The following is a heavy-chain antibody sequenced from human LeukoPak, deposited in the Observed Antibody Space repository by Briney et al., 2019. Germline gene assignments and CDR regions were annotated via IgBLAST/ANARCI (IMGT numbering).Heavy chain of an antibody. Sequence: SGGSLRLSCAASGFTFSSYGMTWVRQAPGKGLVWVSRINSDGSDTTYADSVKGRFTISRDNAKNTLYLQMDSLRAEDTAVYYCARDQATVTTPTYWYFDLWGRGTLVTVSS. CDR1: GFTFSSYG. J-gene: IGHJ2*01. CDR3: ARDQATVTTPTYWYFDL. V-gene: IGHV3-74*01. CDR2: INSDGSDT. D-gene: IGHD4-17*01.